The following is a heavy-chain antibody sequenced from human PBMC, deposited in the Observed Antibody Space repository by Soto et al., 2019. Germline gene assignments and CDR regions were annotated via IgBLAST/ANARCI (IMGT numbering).Heavy chain of an antibody. CDR1: GGSISSSSYY. J-gene: IGHJ4*02. D-gene: IGHD3-3*01. Sequence: SETLSLTCTVSGGSISSSSYYWGWIRQPPGKGLEWIGSIYYSGSTYYNPSLKSRVTISVDTSKNQFSLKLSSVTAADTAVYYCARDFWSGYFSFRLVDYWGQGTLVTVSS. CDR2: IYYSGST. V-gene: IGHV4-39*02. CDR3: ARDFWSGYFSFRLVDY.